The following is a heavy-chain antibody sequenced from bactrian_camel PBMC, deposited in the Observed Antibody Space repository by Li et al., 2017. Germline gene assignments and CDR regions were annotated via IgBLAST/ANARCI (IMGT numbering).Heavy chain of an antibody. CDR2: IDADGTT. J-gene: IGHJ4*01. D-gene: IGHD3*01. CDR3: AADEVCYSGSWRAIN. V-gene: IGHV3S53*01. CDR1: A. Sequence: AMGWFRQAPGKEREGVAAIDADGTTTYADSVKGRFTFSQDNAKDTVYLQMNSLKLEDTAMYYCAADEVCYSGSWRAINLGQGTQVTVSS.